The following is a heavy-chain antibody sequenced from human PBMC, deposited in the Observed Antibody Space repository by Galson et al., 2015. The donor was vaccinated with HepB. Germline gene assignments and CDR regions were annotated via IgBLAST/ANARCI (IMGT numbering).Heavy chain of an antibody. CDR1: GYTFTNYY. J-gene: IGHJ4*02. CDR2: INPSGGST. CDR3: ARAGYCSSTSCPDFDY. V-gene: IGHV1-46*01. Sequence: SVKVSCKASGYTFTNYYMHWVRQAPGQGLEWMGIINPSGGSTSYAQKFQGRVTMTRDTSTSTVYTELSSLRSEDTAVYYCARAGYCSSTSCPDFDYWGQGTLVTVSS. D-gene: IGHD2-2*01.